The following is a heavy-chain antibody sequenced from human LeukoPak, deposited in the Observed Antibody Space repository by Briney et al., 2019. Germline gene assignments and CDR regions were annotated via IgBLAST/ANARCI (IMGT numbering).Heavy chain of an antibody. CDR1: GGSINSYN. CDR3: ARDDSIGYYEFYP. J-gene: IGHJ5*02. Sequence: SETLSLTRTVPGGSINSYNWSWIRQTARKGLEWVGRIYARGKTNSNTYPQSRVSMSIDKSKQQFSLNLNSVTAAATAVYYCARDDSIGYYEFYPWREGTL. CDR2: IYARGKT. V-gene: IGHV4-4*07. D-gene: IGHD3-22*01.